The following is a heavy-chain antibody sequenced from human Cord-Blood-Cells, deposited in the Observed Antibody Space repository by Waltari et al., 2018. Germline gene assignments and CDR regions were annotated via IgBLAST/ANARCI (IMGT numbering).Heavy chain of an antibody. D-gene: IGHD6-6*01. CDR3: AREGGSNSSSSMWENYYGMDV. V-gene: IGHV3-30-3*01. CDR2: ISYDGSNK. CDR1: GFTFSSYA. J-gene: IGHJ6*02. Sequence: GESGGGVVQPGRSLRLFCAASGFTFSSYAMHWVRQAPGKGLEWVAVISYDGSNKYYADSVKGRFTISRDNSKNTLYLQMNSLRAEDTAVYYCAREGGSNSSSSMWENYYGMDVWGQGTTVTVSS.